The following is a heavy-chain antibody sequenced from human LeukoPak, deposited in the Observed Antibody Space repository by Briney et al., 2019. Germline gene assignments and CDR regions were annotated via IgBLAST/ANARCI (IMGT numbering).Heavy chain of an antibody. D-gene: IGHD6-19*01. V-gene: IGHV1-3*01. CDR1: GYTFTSYA. CDR2: INAGNGNT. J-gene: IGHJ5*02. Sequence: ASVTVSCKASGYTFTSYAMHWVRQAPGQRLEWMGWINAGNGNTKYSQKFQGRVTITRDTSASTAYMELSSLRSEDTAVYYCARAMYSSGWYAWFDPWGQGTLVTVSS. CDR3: ARAMYSSGWYAWFDP.